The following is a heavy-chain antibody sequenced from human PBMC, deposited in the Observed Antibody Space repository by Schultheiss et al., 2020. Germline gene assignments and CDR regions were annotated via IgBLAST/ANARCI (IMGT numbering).Heavy chain of an antibody. CDR2: IYYSGST. CDR3: ARDRNYYGMDV. V-gene: IGHV4-61*01. CDR1: GGSVSSGSYY. Sequence: SETLSLTCTVSGGSVSSGSYYWSWIRQPPGKGLEWIGYIYYSGSTNYNPSLKSRVTISVDTSKNQFSLKLSSVTAADTAVYYCARDRNYYGMDVWGQGTTVTVS. J-gene: IGHJ6*02.